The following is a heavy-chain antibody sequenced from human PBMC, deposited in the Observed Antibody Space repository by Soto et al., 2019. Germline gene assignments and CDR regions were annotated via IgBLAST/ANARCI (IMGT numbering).Heavy chain of an antibody. V-gene: IGHV4-39*01. CDR2: IYYSGST. CDR1: GGSISSSSYY. D-gene: IGHD3-22*01. CDR3: ARQVVIGLYWYFDL. Sequence: QLQLQESGPGLVKPSETLSLTCTVSGGSISSSSYYWGWIRQPPGKGLEWIGSIYYSGSTYYNPSLKSRVTISVDTSKNQFSLKLSSVTAADTAVYYCARQVVIGLYWYFDLWGRGTLVTVSS. J-gene: IGHJ2*01.